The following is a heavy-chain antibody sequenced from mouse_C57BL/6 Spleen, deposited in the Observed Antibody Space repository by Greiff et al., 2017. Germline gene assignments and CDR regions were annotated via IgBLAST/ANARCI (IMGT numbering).Heavy chain of an antibody. CDR1: GYTFTSYW. Sequence: QVQLQQPGAELVKPGASVKLSCKASGYTFTSYWMQWVKQRPGQGLEWIGEIDPSDSYTNYNQKLKGKATLTVDTSSSTAYMQLSSLSSEDSAVYCAARASPSTRVTLGYWGQGTTLTVSS. V-gene: IGHV1-50*01. CDR2: IDPSDSYT. J-gene: IGHJ2*01. CDR3: ARASPSTRVTLGY. D-gene: IGHD2-1*01.